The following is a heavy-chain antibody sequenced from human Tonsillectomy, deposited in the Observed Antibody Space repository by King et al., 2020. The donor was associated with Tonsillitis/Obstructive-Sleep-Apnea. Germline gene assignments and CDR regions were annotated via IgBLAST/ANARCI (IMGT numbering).Heavy chain of an antibody. CDR2: IIPIFGTA. J-gene: IGHJ5*02. D-gene: IGHD3-3*01. CDR3: ASRSITIFGVVMYDNWFDP. Sequence: VQLVQSGAEVKKPGSSVKVSCKASGGTFSSYAISWVRQAPGQGLEWMGGIIPIFGTANYAQKFKGRVTITADESTSTAYMERSSLRSEDTAVYYCASRSITIFGVVMYDNWFDPWGQGTLVTVSS. V-gene: IGHV1-69*01. CDR1: GGTFSSYA.